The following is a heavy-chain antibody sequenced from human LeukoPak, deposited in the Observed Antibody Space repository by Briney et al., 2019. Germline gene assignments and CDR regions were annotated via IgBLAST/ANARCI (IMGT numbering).Heavy chain of an antibody. D-gene: IGHD3-3*01. Sequence: ASVKVSCKASGYTFTSYYMHWVRQAPGQGLEWMGIINPSGGSTSYAQKFQGRVTMTRDMSTSTDYMELSSLRSEDTAVYYCARGRDVLRFLEGFWGFDPWGQGTLVTVSS. CDR2: INPSGGST. V-gene: IGHV1-46*01. J-gene: IGHJ5*02. CDR1: GYTFTSYY. CDR3: ARGRDVLRFLEGFWGFDP.